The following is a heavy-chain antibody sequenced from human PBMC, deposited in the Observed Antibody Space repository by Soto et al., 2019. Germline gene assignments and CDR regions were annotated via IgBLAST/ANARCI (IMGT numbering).Heavy chain of an antibody. CDR1: GYTVTSYF. J-gene: IGHJ4*02. CDR2: INPGAGGR. CDR3: AKHGDSSGHIDS. Sequence: ASVKVSCKVSGYTVTSYFIHWVRQAPGQGLEWIGVINPGAGGRGYAQKLQGRVTLTGDTSTSTVYMELSSLTSDDTGVYYSAKHGDSSGHIDSWGQGTLVTVSS. D-gene: IGHD3-22*01. V-gene: IGHV1-46*04.